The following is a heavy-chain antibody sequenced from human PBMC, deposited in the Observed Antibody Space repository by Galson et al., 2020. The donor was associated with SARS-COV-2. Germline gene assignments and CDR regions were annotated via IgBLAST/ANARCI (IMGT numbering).Heavy chain of an antibody. D-gene: IGHD1-26*01. CDR1: GFTFSGYG. CDR2: ISYDGSDK. V-gene: IGHV3-30*03. Sequence: GESLKISCAASGFTFSGYGIHWVRQAPGKGLEWVAVISYDGSDKYYADSVKGRFTVSRDNSKNTLYLQMNSLRTEDTAVYYCAGDGTMGATIPYFDYWGQGTLVTVSS. J-gene: IGHJ4*02. CDR3: AGDGTMGATIPYFDY.